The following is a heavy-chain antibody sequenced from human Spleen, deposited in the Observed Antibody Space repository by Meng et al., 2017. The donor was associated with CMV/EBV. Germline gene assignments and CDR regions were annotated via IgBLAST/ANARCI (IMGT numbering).Heavy chain of an antibody. D-gene: IGHD6-13*01. V-gene: IGHV3-49*04. CDR1: GFTFSSYS. CDR2: IRSKAYGGTT. J-gene: IGHJ4*02. Sequence: GGSLRLSCAASGFTFSSYSMNWVRQAPGKGLEWVGFIRSKAYGGTTEYAASVKGRFTISRGDSKSIAYLQMNSLKTEDTAVYYCTRSLGSSSWLYFDYWGQGTLVTVSS. CDR3: TRSLGSSSWLYFDY.